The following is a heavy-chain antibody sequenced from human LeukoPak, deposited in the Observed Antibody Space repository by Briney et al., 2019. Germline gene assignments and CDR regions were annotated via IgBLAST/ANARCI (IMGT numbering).Heavy chain of an antibody. D-gene: IGHD6-6*01. CDR1: GGSFSGYY. Sequence: PSETLSLTCAVYGGSFSGYYWSWIRQPPGKGLEWIGEVNHSGSTNYNPSLKSRVTISVDTSKNQFSLKLSSVTAADTAVYYCARGDNRIAARPFDYWGQGTLVTVSS. V-gene: IGHV4-34*01. J-gene: IGHJ4*02. CDR2: VNHSGST. CDR3: ARGDNRIAARPFDY.